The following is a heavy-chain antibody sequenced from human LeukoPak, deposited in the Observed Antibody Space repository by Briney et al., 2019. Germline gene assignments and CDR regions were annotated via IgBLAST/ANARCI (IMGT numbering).Heavy chain of an antibody. CDR3: ARDYDSSGYAFGY. V-gene: IGHV3-30-3*01. Sequence: GGSLRLSCAASGFTFSNYAMHWVRQAPGKGLEWVAVISYDGSNKYYADSVKGRFTVSRDNSKNTLYLQMNSLRAEDTAVYYCARDYDSSGYAFGYWGQGTLVTVSS. J-gene: IGHJ4*02. CDR1: GFTFSNYA. CDR2: ISYDGSNK. D-gene: IGHD3-22*01.